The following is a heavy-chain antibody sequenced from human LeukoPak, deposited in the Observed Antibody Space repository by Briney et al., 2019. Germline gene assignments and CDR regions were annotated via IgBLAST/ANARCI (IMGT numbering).Heavy chain of an antibody. CDR2: IRYDGSNE. V-gene: IGHV3-30*02. Sequence: GGSLRLSCAASGFTFSNHGMHWVRQAPGKGLEWVAFIRYDGSNEYYADSVKGRFSISRDNSKNTLYLQMSSLRAEDTAVYYCARVRKYSGYYSWYFDLWGRGTLVTVSS. CDR3: ARVRKYSGYYSWYFDL. J-gene: IGHJ2*01. CDR1: GFTFSNHG. D-gene: IGHD5-12*01.